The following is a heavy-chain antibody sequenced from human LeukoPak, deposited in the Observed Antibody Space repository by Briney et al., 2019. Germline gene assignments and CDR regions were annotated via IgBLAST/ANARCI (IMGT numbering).Heavy chain of an antibody. CDR3: ARGDYDILTPNNHNWFDP. CDR1: GFTVSSNY. J-gene: IGHJ5*02. Sequence: GGSLRLSCAASGFTVSSNYMSWVRQAPGKGLEWVSIIYNGGRTYYADSVKGRFTISRDNSNNTLYLQMNSLRAEDTAVYYCARGDYDILTPNNHNWFDPWGQGTLVTVSS. D-gene: IGHD3-9*01. CDR2: IYNGGRT. V-gene: IGHV3-53*01.